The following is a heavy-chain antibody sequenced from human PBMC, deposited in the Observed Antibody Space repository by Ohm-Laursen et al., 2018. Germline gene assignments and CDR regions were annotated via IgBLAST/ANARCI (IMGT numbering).Heavy chain of an antibody. J-gene: IGHJ4*01. Sequence: GSLRLSCAASGFTVSNNYMSWVRQAPGKGLEWVSIIYNGGSTYYADSVRGRFTISKDNSKNTLYLQMNSLGPDDTALYYCARDGDYWGHGTLVTVSS. V-gene: IGHV3-66*01. CDR1: GFTVSNNY. CDR3: ARDGDY. CDR2: IYNGGST.